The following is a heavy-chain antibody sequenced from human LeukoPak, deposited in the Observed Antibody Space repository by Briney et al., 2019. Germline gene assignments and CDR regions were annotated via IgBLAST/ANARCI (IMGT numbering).Heavy chain of an antibody. CDR3: ARGRPFDI. Sequence: GGSLRLSCAASEFPFSNNYMSWVRQAPGKGLEWISVLYSGGTTYYADSVKGRFTISRDTSKNTLYLHMNSLRVEDTAVYYCARGRPFDIWGQGTMVTVSS. CDR2: LYSGGTT. V-gene: IGHV3-53*01. J-gene: IGHJ3*02. CDR1: EFPFSNNY.